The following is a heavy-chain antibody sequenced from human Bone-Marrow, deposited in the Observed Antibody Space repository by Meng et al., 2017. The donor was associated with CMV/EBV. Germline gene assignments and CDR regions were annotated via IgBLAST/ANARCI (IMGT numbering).Heavy chain of an antibody. Sequence: GGSLRLSCAASGFTFSRYWMSWVRQAPGKGLEWVANIKQDGSEKYYVDSVKGRFTISRDNSNNTVFLQMNSLRVEDTALYYCAKLYYYGSGSNYWVQGTLVTVSS. J-gene: IGHJ4*02. D-gene: IGHD3-10*01. CDR3: AKLYYYGSGSNY. CDR1: GFTFSRYW. V-gene: IGHV3-7*01. CDR2: IKQDGSEK.